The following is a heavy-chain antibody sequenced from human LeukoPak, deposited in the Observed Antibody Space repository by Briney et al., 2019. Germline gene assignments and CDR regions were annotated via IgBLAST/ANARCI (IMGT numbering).Heavy chain of an antibody. CDR1: GFTFSNYW. CDR3: ARLAAGSDHFDY. J-gene: IGHJ4*02. CDR2: IKQDGSEK. Sequence: PGGSLRLSCAASGFTFSNYWMSWVRQAPGKGLEWVANIKQDGSEKHYVDSVKGRFTFSRDNAKNSLYLQMNSLRAEDTAVYYCARLAAGSDHFDYWGQGTLVTVSS. D-gene: IGHD6-25*01. V-gene: IGHV3-7*04.